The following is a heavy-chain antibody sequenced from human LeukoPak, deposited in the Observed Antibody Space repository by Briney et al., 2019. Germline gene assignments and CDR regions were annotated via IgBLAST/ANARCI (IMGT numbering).Heavy chain of an antibody. CDR3: ARDRPYSSGWYNWFDP. CDR1: GFTFSSYG. D-gene: IGHD6-19*01. Sequence: PGGSLRLSCAASGFTFSSYGMHWVRQAPGKGLEWVSYISSSSSYTNYADSVKGRFTISRDNSKNTLYLQMNSLRAEDTAVYYCARDRPYSSGWYNWFDPWGQGTLVTVSS. J-gene: IGHJ5*02. V-gene: IGHV3-21*05. CDR2: ISSSSSYT.